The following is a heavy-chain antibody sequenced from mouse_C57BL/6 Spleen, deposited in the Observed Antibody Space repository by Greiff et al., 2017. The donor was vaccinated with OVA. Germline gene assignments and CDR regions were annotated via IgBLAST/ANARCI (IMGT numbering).Heavy chain of an antibody. V-gene: IGHV1-4*01. CDR2: INPSSGYT. CDR1: GYTFTSYT. CDR3: ARTYYYGSPWFAY. Sequence: VKLVESGAELARPGASVKMSCKASGYTFTSYTMHWVKQRPGQGLEWIGYINPSSGYTKYNQKCKEKATLTADKASSTAYMQLSSLTSEDSAVYYCARTYYYGSPWFAYWGQGTLVTVSA. J-gene: IGHJ3*01. D-gene: IGHD1-1*01.